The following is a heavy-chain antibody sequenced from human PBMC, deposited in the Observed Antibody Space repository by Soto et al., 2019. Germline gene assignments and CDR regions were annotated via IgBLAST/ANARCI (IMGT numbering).Heavy chain of an antibody. Sequence: PSETLSLTCTISGASISSSNCWNWVRQPPGKGLEWIGEIFQSGSTNYNPSSKSRVTISMDKPKNQFSLKLSSVTAADTTMDYCAKIAVSGPFDYWGQGILVTVSS. CDR3: AKIAVSGPFDY. CDR1: GASISSSNC. D-gene: IGHD6-19*01. V-gene: IGHV4-4*02. J-gene: IGHJ4*02. CDR2: IFQSGST.